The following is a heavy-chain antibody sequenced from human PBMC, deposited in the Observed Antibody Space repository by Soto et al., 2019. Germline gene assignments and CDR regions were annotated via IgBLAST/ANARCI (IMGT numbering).Heavy chain of an antibody. CDR1: GFTFSSYA. CDR3: AKDWGAENAPDPFDY. Sequence: GGSLRLSCAASGFTFSSYAMSWVRQAPGKGLEWVSAISGSGGRTYYADSVKGRFTISRDNSKNTLYLQMNSLRAEDTAVYYCAKDWGAENAPDPFDYWGQGTLVTVSS. D-gene: IGHD3-16*01. CDR2: ISGSGGRT. V-gene: IGHV3-23*01. J-gene: IGHJ4*02.